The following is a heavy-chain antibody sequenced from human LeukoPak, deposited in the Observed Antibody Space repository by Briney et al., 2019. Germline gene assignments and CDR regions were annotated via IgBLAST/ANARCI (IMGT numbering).Heavy chain of an antibody. V-gene: IGHV4-30-2*01. J-gene: IGHJ4*02. CDR1: GGSISSGDYS. CDR2: IYHSGST. Sequence: SETLSPTCAVSGGSISSGDYSWSWIRQPPGQGLEWIGYIYHSGSTYYNPSLKSRVTISVDRSKNQFLLKLSSVTAADTAVYYCARVWSSFPYYFDYWGQGTLVTVSS. D-gene: IGHD1-26*01. CDR3: ARVWSSFPYYFDY.